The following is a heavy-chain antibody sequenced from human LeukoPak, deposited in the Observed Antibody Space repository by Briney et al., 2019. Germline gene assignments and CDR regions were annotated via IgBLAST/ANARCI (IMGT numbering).Heavy chain of an antibody. CDR3: ARGQQQLSR. CDR2: ISDSVSA. V-gene: IGHV4-59*01. D-gene: IGHD6-13*01. J-gene: IGHJ4*02. Sequence: KPSETLSLTCTVSGGSISSYYWSWIRQPPGKGLEWTGYISDSVSANYNPSLKSRVSISVDTSNNQFSLKLSSVTAADTAVYYCARGQQQLSRWGQGTLVTVSS. CDR1: GGSISSYY.